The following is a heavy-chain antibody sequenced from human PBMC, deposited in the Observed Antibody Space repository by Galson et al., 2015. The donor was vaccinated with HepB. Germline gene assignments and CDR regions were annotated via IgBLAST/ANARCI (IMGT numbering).Heavy chain of an antibody. J-gene: IGHJ4*02. CDR1: GYTFTSYA. Sequence: SVKVSCKASGYTFTSYAMHWVRQAPGQRLEWMGWINAGNGNTKHSQKFQGRVTITRDTSASTAYMELSSLRSEDTAVYYCARDRFEWASDSSGYLGYWGQGTLVTVSS. V-gene: IGHV1-3*01. CDR2: INAGNGNT. CDR3: ARDRFEWASDSSGYLGY. D-gene: IGHD3-22*01.